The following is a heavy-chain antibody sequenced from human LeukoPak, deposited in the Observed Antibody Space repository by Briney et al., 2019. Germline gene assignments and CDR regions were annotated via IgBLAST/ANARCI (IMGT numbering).Heavy chain of an antibody. CDR3: ASHASYTSGYSYDY. CDR1: GGTFSSYS. D-gene: IGHD3-22*01. J-gene: IGHJ4*02. CDR2: FLPIVGIP. V-gene: IGHV1-69*02. Sequence: SVKVSCKASGGTFSSYSFTWVRQAPGQGLEWMGRFLPIVGIPNYAQKFQGRVTITADKSTSTAFMELSGLRSEDTAVYFCASHASYTSGYSYDYWGRGTLVTVSS.